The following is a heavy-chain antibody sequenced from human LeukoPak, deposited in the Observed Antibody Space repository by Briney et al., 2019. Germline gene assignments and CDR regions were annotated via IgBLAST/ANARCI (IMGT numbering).Heavy chain of an antibody. CDR2: INHSGST. Sequence: SETLSLTCAVYGGSFSGYYWSWIRQPPGKGLEWIGEINHSGSTNYNPSLKSRVTISVDTSKNQFSLKLSSVTAADTAVYYCARGKKVRFSLWNAVYAFDIWGQGTMVTVSS. J-gene: IGHJ3*02. CDR3: ARGKKVRFSLWNAVYAFDI. V-gene: IGHV4-34*01. D-gene: IGHD1-1*01. CDR1: GGSFSGYY.